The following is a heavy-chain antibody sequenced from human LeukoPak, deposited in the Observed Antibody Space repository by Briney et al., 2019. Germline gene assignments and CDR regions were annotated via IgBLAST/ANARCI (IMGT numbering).Heavy chain of an antibody. CDR1: IDSFSNYH. CDR2: VNESGGT. V-gene: IGHV4-34*01. Sequence: RTSETLSLTCAVYIDSFSNYHWNWIRQTPAKGMEWIGEVNESGGTNISPSLRSRVTISLDTSRNQFSLKLTSVTAADTAVYYCAKSNGYGLVDIWGQGTMVTVSS. D-gene: IGHD3-10*01. J-gene: IGHJ3*02. CDR3: AKSNGYGLVDI.